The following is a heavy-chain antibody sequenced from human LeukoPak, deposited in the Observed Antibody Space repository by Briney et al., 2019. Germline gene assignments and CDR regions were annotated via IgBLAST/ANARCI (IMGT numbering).Heavy chain of an antibody. CDR2: IYYSGST. D-gene: IGHD1-26*01. Sequence: KSSETLSLTCTVSGGSISSYYWSWIRQPPGKGLEWIGYIYYSGSTNYNPSLKSRVTISVDTSKNQFSLKLSSVTAADTAVYYCARGVGAMGRYFQHWGQGTLVTVSS. CDR1: GGSISSYY. CDR3: ARGVGAMGRYFQH. J-gene: IGHJ1*01. V-gene: IGHV4-59*01.